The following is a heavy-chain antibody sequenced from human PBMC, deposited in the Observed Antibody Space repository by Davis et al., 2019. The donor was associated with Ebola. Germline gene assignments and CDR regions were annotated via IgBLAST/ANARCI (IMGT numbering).Heavy chain of an antibody. CDR1: GGSISSYY. Sequence: PSETLSLTCTVSGGSISSYYWSWIRQPPGKGLEWIGYIYYSGSTNYNPSLKSRVTISVDTSKNQFSLKLSSVTAADTAVYYCARRRYYYDSSGYYFLRNWFDPWGQGTLVTVSS. D-gene: IGHD3-22*01. V-gene: IGHV4-59*12. CDR3: ARRRYYYDSSGYYFLRNWFDP. J-gene: IGHJ5*02. CDR2: IYYSGST.